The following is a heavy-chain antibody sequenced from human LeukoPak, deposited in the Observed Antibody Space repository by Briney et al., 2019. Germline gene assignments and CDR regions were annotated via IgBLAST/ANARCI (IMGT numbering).Heavy chain of an antibody. CDR1: GFTFSSYG. CDR2: ISYDGSNK. CDR3: AKGNIGYYYDY. Sequence: PGGSLRLSCAASGFTFSSYGMHWVRQAPGKGLEWVAVISYDGSNKYYADSVKGRFTISRDNSKNTLYLQMNSLRAEDTAVYYCAKGNIGYYYDYWGQGTLVTVSS. V-gene: IGHV3-30*18. J-gene: IGHJ4*02. D-gene: IGHD3-22*01.